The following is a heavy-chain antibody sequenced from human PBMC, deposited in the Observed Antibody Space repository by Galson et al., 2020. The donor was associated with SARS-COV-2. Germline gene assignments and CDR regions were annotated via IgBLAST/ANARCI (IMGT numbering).Heavy chain of an antibody. CDR2: DSDHDASA. CDR1: GFTFTNFT. J-gene: IGHJ3*02. V-gene: IGHV3-23*01. CDR3: AKDRGLMATIPTFDI. Sequence: GESLKISCTASGFTFTNFTMSWVRQAPGKGLEWVSADSDHDASAFYADSVKGRFTISRDNSKNTLSLQMNSLRVEDTAVYYCAKDRGLMATIPTFDIWGQGTMVTVSS. D-gene: IGHD5-12*01.